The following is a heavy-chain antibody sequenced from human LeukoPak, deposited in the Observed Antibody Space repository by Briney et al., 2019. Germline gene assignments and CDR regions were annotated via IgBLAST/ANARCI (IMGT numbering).Heavy chain of an antibody. Sequence: GSLRLSCAASGFTFSSYAMSWIRQPPGKGLEWIGEINHSGSTNYNPSLKSRVTISVDTSKNQFSLKLSSVTAADTAVYYCARGPYYDFWSGYYTDQRFDYWGQGTLVTVSS. V-gene: IGHV4-34*01. J-gene: IGHJ4*02. CDR2: INHSGST. D-gene: IGHD3-3*01. CDR3: ARGPYYDFWSGYYTDQRFDY. CDR1: GFTFSSYA.